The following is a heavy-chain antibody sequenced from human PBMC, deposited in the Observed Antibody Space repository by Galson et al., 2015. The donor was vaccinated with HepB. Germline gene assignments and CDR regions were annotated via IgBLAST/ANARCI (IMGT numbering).Heavy chain of an antibody. D-gene: IGHD3-10*01. J-gene: IGHJ4*02. CDR3: ARGMVRGTPLDY. CDR2: ISYDGSNK. V-gene: IGHV3-30*04. Sequence: SLRLSCAASGFTFSSYAMHWVRQAPGKGLEWVAVISYDGSNKYYADSVKGRFTISRDNSKNTLYLQMNSLRAEDTAVYYCARGMVRGTPLDYWGQGTLVTVSS. CDR1: GFTFSSYA.